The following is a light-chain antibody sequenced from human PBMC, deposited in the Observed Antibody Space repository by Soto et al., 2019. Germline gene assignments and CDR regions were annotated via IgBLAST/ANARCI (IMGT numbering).Light chain of an antibody. CDR2: EVS. Sequence: QSALTQPPSASGSPGQSVTIPCAGTSTDVGEYNYVSWYQQHPGKVPKLMIYEVSNRPSGVSNRFSGSKSGNTASLTISGLQAEDEADYYCSSYTSSSTLSVFGTGTKLTVL. CDR3: SSYTSSSTLSV. CDR1: STDVGEYNY. V-gene: IGLV2-14*01. J-gene: IGLJ1*01.